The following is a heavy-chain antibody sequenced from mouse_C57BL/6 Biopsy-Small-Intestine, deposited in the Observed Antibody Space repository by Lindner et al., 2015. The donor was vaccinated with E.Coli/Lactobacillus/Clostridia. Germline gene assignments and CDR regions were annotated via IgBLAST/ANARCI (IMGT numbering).Heavy chain of an antibody. V-gene: IGHV1-82*01. CDR1: GYAFSSSW. J-gene: IGHJ2*01. Sequence: VQLQESGPELVKPGASVKISCKASGYAFSSSWMNWVKQRPGKGLEWIGRIYPGDGDTNYNGKFKGKATLTADKSSSTAYMQLSSLTSEDSAVYFCARGLRVDYWGQGTTLTVSS. CDR3: ARGLRVDY. CDR2: IYPGDGDT. D-gene: IGHD2-4*01.